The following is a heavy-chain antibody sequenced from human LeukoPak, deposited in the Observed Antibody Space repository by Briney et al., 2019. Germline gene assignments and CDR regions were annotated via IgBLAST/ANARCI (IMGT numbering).Heavy chain of an antibody. V-gene: IGHV3-74*01. J-gene: IGHJ3*02. CDR1: GFTFSTYW. D-gene: IGHD3-10*01. Sequence: GGSLRLSCAASGFTFSTYWMHWVRQAPGKGLVWVSRSNGDGSDTTYADSVQGRFTISRDNAKNILYLQMHSLRAEDTAVYYCADGYYYGSGSYYKEAFDIWGQGTMVTVSS. CDR3: ADGYYYGSGSYYKEAFDI. CDR2: SNGDGSDT.